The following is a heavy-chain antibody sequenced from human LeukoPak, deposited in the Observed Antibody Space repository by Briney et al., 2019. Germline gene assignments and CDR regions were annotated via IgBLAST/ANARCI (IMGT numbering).Heavy chain of an antibody. Sequence: PETLSLTCNASGGXLSNYYCTWIRQPAGKGLEWIGRIYSSGTTTYNPFLSGRVAMSVYTSRNQFSLKLSSVPAADTAVYYCARVSRIAVAGSSYYYAMDVWGQGTTVTVSS. CDR3: ARVSRIAVAGSSYYYAMDV. CDR1: GGXLSNYY. J-gene: IGHJ6*02. CDR2: IYSSGTT. V-gene: IGHV4-4*07. D-gene: IGHD6-19*01.